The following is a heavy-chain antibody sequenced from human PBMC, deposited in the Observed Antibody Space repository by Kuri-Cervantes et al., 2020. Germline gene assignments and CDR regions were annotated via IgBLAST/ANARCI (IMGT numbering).Heavy chain of an antibody. J-gene: IGHJ4*02. CDR3: ARGCSSTSRYALFDY. Sequence: GGSLRLSCAASGFTVSSNYMSWVRQAPGKGLEWVSVIYSGGSTYYADSVKGRFTISRDNSKNTLYLQMNSLRAEDTAVYYCARGCSSTSRYALFDYWGQGTLVTVSS. CDR2: IYSGGST. V-gene: IGHV3-66*01. CDR1: GFTVSSNY. D-gene: IGHD2-2*01.